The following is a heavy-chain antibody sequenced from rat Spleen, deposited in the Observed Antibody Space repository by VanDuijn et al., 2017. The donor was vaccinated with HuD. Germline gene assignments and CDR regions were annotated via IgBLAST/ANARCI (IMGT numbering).Heavy chain of an antibody. CDR2: MKFDGDT. Sequence: QVQLKESGPGLVQPSQTLSLTCTVSGFSLIDHGIYCVRQPPGKGLEWMGGMKFDGDTFYNSPLKSRLSISRDTSTSQVFLKMNSLQTEDTAIYYCTRETTVADTYYGSAFDYWGQGVVVTVSS. CDR3: TRETTVADTYYGSAFDY. J-gene: IGHJ2*01. D-gene: IGHD1-9*01. CDR1: GFSLIDHG. V-gene: IGHV2S30*01.